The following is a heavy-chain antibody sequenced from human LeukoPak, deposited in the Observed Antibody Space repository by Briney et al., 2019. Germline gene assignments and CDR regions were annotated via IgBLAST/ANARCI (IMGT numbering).Heavy chain of an antibody. CDR2: IYYSGNT. J-gene: IGHJ4*02. Sequence: KTSETLSLTCTVSGGSITSDYWSWIRQPPGKGLESIGYIYYSGNTNYNPSLKSRVTISVDTSKNQFSLKLSSVTAADTAVYYCARVASVGATRALDYWGQGTLVTVSS. CDR1: GGSITSDY. V-gene: IGHV4-59*01. CDR3: ARVASVGATRALDY. D-gene: IGHD1-26*01.